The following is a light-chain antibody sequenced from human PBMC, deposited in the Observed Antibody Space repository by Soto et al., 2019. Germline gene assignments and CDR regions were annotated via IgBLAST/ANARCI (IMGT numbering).Light chain of an antibody. V-gene: IGKV1-5*01. CDR3: QQYDGH. J-gene: IGKJ2*01. Sequence: DIRLTQSPSTVSASVGDRVTITCRASQSINTWLAWYQQKPGKAPRVLIYDASSLQSGGPSRFSGSGSGTEFTLTISSLEPDDFATYYCQQYDGHFGQGTKLEIK. CDR2: DAS. CDR1: QSINTW.